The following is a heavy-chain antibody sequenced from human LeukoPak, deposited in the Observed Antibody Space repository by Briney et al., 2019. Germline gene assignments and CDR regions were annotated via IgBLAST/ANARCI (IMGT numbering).Heavy chain of an antibody. D-gene: IGHD6-13*01. CDR3: ATASYSTTWYALDH. J-gene: IGHJ4*02. V-gene: IGHV1-24*01. CDR1: GYTLTELS. Sequence: GASVKVSCKVSGYTLTELSMHWVRQAPGKGLEWMGGFDPEDGETIYAQKFQGRVTMTEDTSTDTAYMELSSLRSEDTAWYCCATASYSTTWYALDHWGQGTLVTVSS. CDR2: FDPEDGET.